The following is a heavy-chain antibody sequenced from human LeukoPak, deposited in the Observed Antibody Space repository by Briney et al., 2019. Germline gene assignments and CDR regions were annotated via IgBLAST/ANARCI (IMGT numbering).Heavy chain of an antibody. V-gene: IGHV4-34*01. CDR3: AGIDSVKYYFDY. D-gene: IGHD3-16*02. Sequence: PSETLSFTCAVYGGSFSGYYWSWIRQPPGKGLEWIGEINHSGSTNYNPSLKSRVTISVDTSKNQFSLKLSSVTAADTAVYYCAGIDSVKYYFDYWGQGTLVTVSS. CDR2: INHSGST. J-gene: IGHJ4*02. CDR1: GGSFSGYY.